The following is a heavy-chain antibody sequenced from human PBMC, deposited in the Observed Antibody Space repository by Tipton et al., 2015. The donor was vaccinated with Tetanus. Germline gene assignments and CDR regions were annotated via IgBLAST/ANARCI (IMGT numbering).Heavy chain of an antibody. CDR2: IYYSGGT. J-gene: IGHJ5*02. CDR3: ARDHFRTLTRPAALDSWVDP. D-gene: IGHD3/OR15-3a*01. Sequence: TLSLTCTVSGGSISSGDFHWSWIRHPPGKGLEWIGYIYYSGGTYSNPSLKSRVTISMDTSKNQFSLKLSSVTAADTAVYYCARDHFRTLTRPAALDSWVDPRGPRTLVSVA. CDR1: GGSISSGDFH. V-gene: IGHV4-30-4*01.